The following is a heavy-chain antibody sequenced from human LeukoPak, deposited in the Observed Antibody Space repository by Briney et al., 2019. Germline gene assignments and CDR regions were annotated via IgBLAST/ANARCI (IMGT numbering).Heavy chain of an antibody. J-gene: IGHJ4*02. V-gene: IGHV1-18*01. CDR3: AREDNYWAFDH. CDR1: GYSFTSYD. CDR2: ISTKNGNT. D-gene: IGHD1-1*01. Sequence: VASVKVSCKASGYSFTSYDVTWVRQAAGQGLDWMGWISTKNGNTNYAQKLQGRVTMTTDTSTSTAYMELRSLRSDDTAVYYCAREDNYWAFDHWGQGTLVTVSS.